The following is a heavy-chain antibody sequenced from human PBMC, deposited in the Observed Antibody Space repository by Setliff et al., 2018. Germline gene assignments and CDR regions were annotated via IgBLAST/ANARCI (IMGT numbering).Heavy chain of an antibody. V-gene: IGHV3-21*01. Sequence: GGSLRLSCAASGFSFNNYYMTWVRQAPGKGLEWISGISRDTDYTYYAESVKGRFTIFRDNAKNSVYLQMNRLRAEDTAVYYCARISRLYTSSWDDYWGRGTLVTVS. CDR3: ARISRLYTSSWDDY. D-gene: IGHD6-13*01. CDR1: GFSFNNYY. CDR2: ISRDTDYT. J-gene: IGHJ4*02.